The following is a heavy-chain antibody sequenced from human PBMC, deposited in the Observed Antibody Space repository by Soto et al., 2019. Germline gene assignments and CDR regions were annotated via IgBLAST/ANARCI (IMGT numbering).Heavy chain of an antibody. J-gene: IGHJ5*02. CDR1: GDTFTSYY. V-gene: IGHV1-46*01. Sequence: ASVEVSCKAPGDTFTSYYLNWVRQAPGQGLEWMGVINPHGGSTKYAQKFQGRVTMTRDTSRGTVYMELRSLRSDDTAIYYCARSSGGNFGIIIEGSNWFDPWGQGTLVTVSS. D-gene: IGHD3-3*01. CDR3: ARSSGGNFGIIIEGSNWFDP. CDR2: INPHGGST.